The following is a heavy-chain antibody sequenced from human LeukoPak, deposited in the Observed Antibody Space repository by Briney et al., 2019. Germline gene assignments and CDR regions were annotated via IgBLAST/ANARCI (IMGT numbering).Heavy chain of an antibody. D-gene: IGHD3-22*01. CDR1: GFTFSSYA. V-gene: IGHV3-23*01. CDR3: AKVQSSGYFSYYYYGMDV. CDR2: ISGSGGST. Sequence: GGSLRLSCAASGFTFSSYAMSWVRQAPGKGLEWVSAISGSGGSTYYADSVKGRFTISRDNSKNTLYLQMNSLRAEDTAVYYCAKVQSSGYFSYYYYGMDVWGQGTTVTVSS. J-gene: IGHJ6*02.